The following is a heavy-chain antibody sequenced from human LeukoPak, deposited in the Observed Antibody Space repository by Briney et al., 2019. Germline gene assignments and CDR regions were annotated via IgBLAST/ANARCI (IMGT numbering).Heavy chain of an antibody. CDR1: GFTFSSYS. CDR2: IGAAGSTI. J-gene: IGHJ4*02. Sequence: GGSLRLSCAASGFTFSSYSMNWVRQAPGKGLEWVSYIGAAGSTIYYADSVKGRFTISRDNAKNSLFLQMNSLRAEDAAVYYCARDSSTYAGPPDYWGQGTLVTVSS. CDR3: ARDSSTYAGPPDY. D-gene: IGHD2-2*01. V-gene: IGHV3-48*01.